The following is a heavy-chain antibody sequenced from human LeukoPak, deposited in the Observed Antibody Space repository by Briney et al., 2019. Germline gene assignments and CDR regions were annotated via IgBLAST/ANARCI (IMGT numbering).Heavy chain of an antibody. D-gene: IGHD1-1*01. Sequence: GESLKISCKGSGYSFSSFYIAWVRQMPGKGLEWMGIMHPGDSDTTYSPSFQGHVTISADKSIGAAYLQWNSLKASDTAMYYCARRRRLSASRDWFDPWGQGTLVTVSS. CDR2: MHPGDSDT. CDR1: GYSFSSFY. J-gene: IGHJ5*02. V-gene: IGHV5-51*01. CDR3: ARRRRLSASRDWFDP.